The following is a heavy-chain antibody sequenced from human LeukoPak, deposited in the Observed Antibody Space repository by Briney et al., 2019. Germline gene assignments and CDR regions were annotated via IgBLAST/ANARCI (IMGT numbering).Heavy chain of an antibody. V-gene: IGHV3-13*01. D-gene: IGHD3-22*01. CDR2: IGTAGEI. Sequence: GGSLRLSCAASGFTFSSYDIHWVRQATGKGLEWVSGIGTAGEIYYPGSVKGRFTISRDKAKNSLYLQMNSLRAEDTAVYYCARDPVYYYDSSGTFFDYWGQGTLVTVSS. CDR1: GFTFSSYD. J-gene: IGHJ4*02. CDR3: ARDPVYYYDSSGTFFDY.